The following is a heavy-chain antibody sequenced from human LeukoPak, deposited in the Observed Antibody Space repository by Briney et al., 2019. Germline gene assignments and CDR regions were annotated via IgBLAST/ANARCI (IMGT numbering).Heavy chain of an antibody. D-gene: IGHD6-19*01. J-gene: IGHJ4*02. V-gene: IGHV4-30-4*08. CDR3: ARDGPWGIAVAGTLDY. Sequence: NPSETLSLTCTVSGGSISSGDYYWSWIRQPPGKGLEWIGYIYYSGSTYYNPSLKSRVTISVDTSKNQFSLKLSSVTAADTAVYYCARDGPWGIAVAGTLDYWGQGTLVTVSS. CDR2: IYYSGST. CDR1: GGSISSGDYY.